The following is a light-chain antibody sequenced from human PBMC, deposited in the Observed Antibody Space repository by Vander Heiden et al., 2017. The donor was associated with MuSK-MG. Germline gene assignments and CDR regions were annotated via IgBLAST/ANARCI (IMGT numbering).Light chain of an antibody. CDR3: QVWDSSSDLDV. CDR2: YDS. CDR1: NIGSKS. Sequence: SYVLTQPPSVSVAPGKTARITCGGNNIGSKSVHWYQQKPGQAPVLVIYYDSDRPSGIPERFSGSNSGNTATLTISRVEAGDEADYYCQVWDSSSDLDVFGTGTKVTVL. J-gene: IGLJ1*01. V-gene: IGLV3-21*04.